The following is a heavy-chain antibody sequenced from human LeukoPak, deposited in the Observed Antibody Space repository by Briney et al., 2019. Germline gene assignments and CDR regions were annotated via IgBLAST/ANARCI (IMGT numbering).Heavy chain of an antibody. CDR3: ARDGYNSANGIDV. CDR2: INSDGSST. CDR1: GFTFSSYW. Sequence: GGSLRLSCAASGFTFSSYWMHWVRQAPGKGLVWVSRINSDGSSTSYADSVKGRFTISRDNAKNTLYLQMNSLSADDTAVYYCARDGYNSANGIDVWGQGTMVTVSS. V-gene: IGHV3-74*01. J-gene: IGHJ3*01. D-gene: IGHD1-1*01.